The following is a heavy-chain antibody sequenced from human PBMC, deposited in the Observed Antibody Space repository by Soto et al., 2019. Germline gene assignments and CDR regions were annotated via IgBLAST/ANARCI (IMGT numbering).Heavy chain of an antibody. Sequence: VESLKISCKGSGYTFTNYWIGWVRQMPGKGPEWMGIIYPGDSDTKDNPSFQGQVTISADKSITTTYLQWSSLKASDTAIYYCAASIFYYGMDVWGQGTTVTVSS. J-gene: IGHJ6*02. V-gene: IGHV5-51*01. CDR1: GYTFTNYW. CDR2: IYPGDSDT. CDR3: AASIFYYGMDV.